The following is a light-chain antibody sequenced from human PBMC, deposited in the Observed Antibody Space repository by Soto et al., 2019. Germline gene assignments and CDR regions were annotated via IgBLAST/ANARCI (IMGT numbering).Light chain of an antibody. J-gene: IGLJ1*01. CDR2: GNS. V-gene: IGLV1-40*01. CDR3: QSSDSSLSGSRV. Sequence: QSVLTQPPSVSGAPGQRVTISCTGSSSNIGAGYDVHWYQQLPGTAPKLLIYGNSNRPSGVPDRFSGSKSGTSASLAITGLQAEDEADYYCQSSDSSLSGSRVFGTGTKPTVL. CDR1: SSNIGAGYD.